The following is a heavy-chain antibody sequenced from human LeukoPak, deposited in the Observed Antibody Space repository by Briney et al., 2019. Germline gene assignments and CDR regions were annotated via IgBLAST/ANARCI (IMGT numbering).Heavy chain of an antibody. Sequence: GGSLRLSCAASGFTFSSYSMNWVRQAPGKGLEWVSSISSSSSYIYYADSAKGRFTISRDNAKNLLYLQINSLRAEDPALYYCARDHCSSTSFYLSPLRFYYYYGMDVWGQGTTVTVSS. CDR3: ARDHCSSTSFYLSPLRFYYYYGMDV. CDR2: ISSSSSYI. D-gene: IGHD2-2*01. CDR1: GFTFSSYS. J-gene: IGHJ6*02. V-gene: IGHV3-21*01.